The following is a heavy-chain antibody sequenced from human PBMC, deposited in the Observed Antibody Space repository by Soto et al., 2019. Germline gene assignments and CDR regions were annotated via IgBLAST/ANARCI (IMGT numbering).Heavy chain of an antibody. CDR1: GFMFSSFG. J-gene: IGHJ3*01. CDR2: ISYDGTYQ. CDR3: AKQHSDLDIGAFDV. V-gene: IGHV3-30*18. D-gene: IGHD4-4*01. Sequence: PWGSMRLSCAASGFMFSSFGIRCFRQGTGKGLEWVAVISYDGTYQDYADSVNGRFTISRDNSGNSVALQMNSLRPEDTAVYYCAKQHSDLDIGAFDVWGPGAVVTVSS.